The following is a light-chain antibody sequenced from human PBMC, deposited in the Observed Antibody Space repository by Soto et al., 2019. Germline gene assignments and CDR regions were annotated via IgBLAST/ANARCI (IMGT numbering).Light chain of an antibody. J-gene: IGKJ2*01. CDR1: EDISNY. CDR3: QQYENLRLHT. V-gene: IGKV1-33*01. CDR2: DAS. Sequence: DIQMTRSPSSLSASVGKRVTITCRANEDISNYLNWYQQKPGRAPKLLIYDASTLETGVPSRFSGSGSGTHFTFTISSLQPEDVGTYYCQQYENLRLHTFGPGTKL.